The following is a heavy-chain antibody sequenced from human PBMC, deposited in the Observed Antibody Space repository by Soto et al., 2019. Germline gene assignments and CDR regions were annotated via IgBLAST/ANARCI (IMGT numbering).Heavy chain of an antibody. CDR2: INPHSGDT. D-gene: IGHD6-19*01. CDR3: ARGYSTGWYSSVFFDY. Sequence: QVQLVQSWAEVKNPGASVKVSCKTSGDTFTGYYMHWVRQAPGQGLEWMGWINPHSGDTDYAQTFQGRVTMTRDTSISTAYMELSRLRSNDTAFYYCARGYSTGWYSSVFFDYWGQGTLVTVFS. V-gene: IGHV1-2*02. J-gene: IGHJ4*02. CDR1: GDTFTGYY.